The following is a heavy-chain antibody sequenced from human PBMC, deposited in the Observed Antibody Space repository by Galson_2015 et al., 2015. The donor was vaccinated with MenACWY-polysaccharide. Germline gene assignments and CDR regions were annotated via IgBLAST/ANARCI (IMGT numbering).Heavy chain of an antibody. V-gene: IGHV3-74*01. D-gene: IGHD2-15*01. CDR2: INGDGSAT. CDR3: ASAGTKYCSDAVYNDNWRYP. CDR1: GFTLSTYW. J-gene: IGHJ5*02. Sequence: SLRLSCAASGFTLSTYWMHWVRQGPGKGLVWVSRINGDGSATSYADSVKGRFTISRDNIKNTLYLEMNSLRAEDTAVYYCASAGTKYCSDAVYNDNWRYPWRRGTLITVSS.